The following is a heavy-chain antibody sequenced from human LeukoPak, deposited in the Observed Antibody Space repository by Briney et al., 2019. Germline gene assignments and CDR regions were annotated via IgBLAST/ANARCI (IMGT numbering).Heavy chain of an antibody. CDR2: ISGSGGNT. V-gene: IGHV3-23*01. J-gene: IGHJ4*02. Sequence: PGGSLRLSCAAPGFTFSSYAMGWVRQAPGRGLDWVSVISGSGGNTYYADSVKGRFTISRDNSKNTLYLQMNSLRAEDTAVYYCAKGNILTGYPIDYWGQGTLVTVSS. CDR1: GFTFSSYA. CDR3: AKGNILTGYPIDY. D-gene: IGHD3-9*01.